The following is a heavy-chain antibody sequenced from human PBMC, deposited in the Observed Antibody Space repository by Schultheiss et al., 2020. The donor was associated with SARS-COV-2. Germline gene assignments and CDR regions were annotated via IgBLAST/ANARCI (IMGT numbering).Heavy chain of an antibody. J-gene: IGHJ5*02. CDR1: GDFFSTYY. V-gene: IGHV4-59*08. D-gene: IGHD3-3*01. CDR3: ARGLGFLEWLLSGWFDP. CDR2: VRLSGST. Sequence: SETLSLTCAVSGDFFSTYYWSWVRQPPGKGLEWIGYVRLSGSTNYNPSLKSRVTISVDTSKNQFSLKLSSVTAADTAVYYCARGLGFLEWLLSGWFDPWGQGTLVTVSS.